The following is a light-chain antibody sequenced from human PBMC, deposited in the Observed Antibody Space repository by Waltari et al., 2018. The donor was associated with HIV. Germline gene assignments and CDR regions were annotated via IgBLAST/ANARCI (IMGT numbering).Light chain of an antibody. CDR2: RAY. V-gene: IGKV1-39*01. J-gene: IGKJ3*01. CDR3: QQSFSSPT. CDR1: QNVGTY. Sequence: IQMTQSPPALSASVGDRVIITCRASQNVGTYLTWYQQRPGEAPKVLIYRAYTLQSGVSSRFSGSGSGTEFTLTITSLQSEDFATYSWQQSFSSPTFGPGTKL.